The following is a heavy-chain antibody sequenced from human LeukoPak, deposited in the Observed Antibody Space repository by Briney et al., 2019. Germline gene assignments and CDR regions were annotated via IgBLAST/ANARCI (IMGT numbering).Heavy chain of an antibody. CDR1: GGSISSSSYY. CDR2: IYYSGST. V-gene: IGHV4-39*01. J-gene: IGHJ6*03. D-gene: IGHD1-26*01. CDR3: ARHLGGAKVYYYYMDV. Sequence: PSETLSLTCTVSGGSISSSSYYWGWIRQPPGTGREWIGSIYYSGSTYYNPSLKSRVTISVDTSKNQFSLKLSSVTAADTAVYYCARHLGGAKVYYYYMDVWGKGTTVTVSS.